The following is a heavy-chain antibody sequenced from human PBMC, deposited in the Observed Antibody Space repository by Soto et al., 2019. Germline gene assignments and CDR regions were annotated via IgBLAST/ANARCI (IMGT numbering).Heavy chain of an antibody. D-gene: IGHD6-13*01. V-gene: IGHV1-69*02. CDR2: IIPILGIA. CDR1: GGTFSSYT. CDR3: ARQIAAAGTAQDY. J-gene: IGHJ4*02. Sequence: SVKVSCKASGGTFSSYTISWVRQAPGQGLEWMGRIIPILGIANYAQKFQGRVTINADKSTSTAYMELSSLRSEDTAVYYCARQIAAAGTAQDYWGQGTLVTVSS.